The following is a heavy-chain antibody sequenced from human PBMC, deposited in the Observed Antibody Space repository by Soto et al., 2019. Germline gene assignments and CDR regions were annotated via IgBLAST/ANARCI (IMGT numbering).Heavy chain of an antibody. J-gene: IGHJ6*03. Sequence: PSETLSLTCTVSGGSISSSYWSWIRQPPGKGLEWIGYIYYSGSTNYNPSLKSRVTISVDTSKNQFSLKLSSVTAADTAVYYCARGGVTTYYYYMDVWGKGTTVTVSS. V-gene: IGHV4-59*01. CDR3: ARGGVTTYYYYMDV. CDR1: GGSISSSY. D-gene: IGHD2-21*02. CDR2: IYYSGST.